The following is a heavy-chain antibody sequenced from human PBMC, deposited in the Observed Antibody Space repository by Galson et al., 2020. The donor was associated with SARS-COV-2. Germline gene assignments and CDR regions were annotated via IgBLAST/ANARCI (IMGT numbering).Heavy chain of an antibody. CDR1: GFTFSSYE. J-gene: IGHJ4*02. V-gene: IGHV3-48*03. Sequence: TGGSLRLSCAASGFTFSSYEMNWVRQAPGQGLEWVSYISNTGTTIYYADSVKGRFTISRDNAKNLLYLQMNSLRAEDTALYYCAREKGDIASTSGYFDYWGQGTLVTVSS. D-gene: IGHD2-15*01. CDR2: ISNTGTTI. CDR3: AREKGDIASTSGYFDY.